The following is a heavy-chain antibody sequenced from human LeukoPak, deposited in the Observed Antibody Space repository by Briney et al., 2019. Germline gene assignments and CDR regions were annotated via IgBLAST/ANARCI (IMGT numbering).Heavy chain of an antibody. CDR1: GGTFSSYA. Sequence: SVKVSCKASGGTFSSYAISWVRQAPGQGLEWMGGIIPIFGTANYAQKLQGRVMITADESTSIAYMELSSLRSEDTAVYYCARARRWELLYYFDYWGQGTLVTVSS. CDR2: IIPIFGTA. D-gene: IGHD1-26*01. J-gene: IGHJ4*02. V-gene: IGHV1-69*13. CDR3: ARARRWELLYYFDY.